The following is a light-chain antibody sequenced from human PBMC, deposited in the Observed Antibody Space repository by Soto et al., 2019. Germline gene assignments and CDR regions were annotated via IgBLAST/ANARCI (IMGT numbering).Light chain of an antibody. CDR2: EVS. CDR3: CSYKGTSAPWV. J-gene: IGLJ3*02. Sequence: QSALTQPASVSGSPGQSITISCTGTSSDVGTYNYVSWYQQNPGKAPKLMIYEVSNRSSGVSSRFSGSKSGNTASLTISGLQAEDEADYYCCSYKGTSAPWVFGGGTKLTVL. CDR1: SSDVGTYNY. V-gene: IGLV2-14*01.